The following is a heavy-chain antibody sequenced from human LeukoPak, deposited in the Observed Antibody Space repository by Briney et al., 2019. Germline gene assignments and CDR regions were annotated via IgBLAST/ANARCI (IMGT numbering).Heavy chain of an antibody. CDR1: GASINSGSNY. V-gene: IGHV4-39*07. CDR3: ARSDGYGLVGI. J-gene: IGHJ3*02. CDR2: IYSSGST. D-gene: IGHD5-18*01. Sequence: PSETLSLTCRVSGASINSGSNYWDWMRQPPGKTLEWIGSIYSSGSTYYNPSLKSRVIIMIDTPKNHFSLTLSSVTAADTAVYYCARSDGYGLVGIWGQGTMVTVSS.